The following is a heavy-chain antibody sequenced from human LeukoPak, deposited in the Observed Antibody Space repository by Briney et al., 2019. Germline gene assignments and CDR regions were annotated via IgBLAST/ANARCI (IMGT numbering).Heavy chain of an antibody. J-gene: IGHJ5*02. CDR1: GGSLSSYY. V-gene: IGHV4-59*01. Sequence: PSETLSLTCTVSGGSLSSYYWSWIRQPPGKGLEWIGYIYYSGSTNYNPSLKSRVTISVDTSKNQFSLKLSSVTAADTAVYYCARGRYSSSWYGEFDPWGQGTLVTVSS. D-gene: IGHD6-13*01. CDR2: IYYSGST. CDR3: ARGRYSSSWYGEFDP.